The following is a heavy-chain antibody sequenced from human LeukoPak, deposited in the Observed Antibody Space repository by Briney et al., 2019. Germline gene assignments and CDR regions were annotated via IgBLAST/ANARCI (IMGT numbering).Heavy chain of an antibody. J-gene: IGHJ4*02. CDR3: ARGQFQRDY. CDR1: GGSISSGDYF. Sequence: SETLSLTCTVSGGSISSGDYFWSWIRQPPGKGLEWIGEVNHSGRTNYNPSLKSRVTISVDTSKNQFSLNLRSVTAADTAVYYCARGQFQRDYWGQGTLVTVSS. V-gene: IGHV4-39*07. CDR2: VNHSGRT.